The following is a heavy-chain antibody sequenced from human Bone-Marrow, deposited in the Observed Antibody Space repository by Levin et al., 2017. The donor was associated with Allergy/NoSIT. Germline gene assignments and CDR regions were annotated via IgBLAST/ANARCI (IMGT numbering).Heavy chain of an antibody. D-gene: IGHD1-26*01. J-gene: IGHJ5*02. CDR3: ARGSSGSYHGAYNWFDP. Sequence: ASVKVSCKASGYTFTSYDINWVRQATGQGLEWMGWMNPNSGNTGYAQKFQGRVTMTRNTSISTAYMELSSLRSEDTAVYYCARGSSGSYHGAYNWFDPWGRGTLVTVSS. CDR1: GYTFTSYD. V-gene: IGHV1-8*01. CDR2: MNPNSGNT.